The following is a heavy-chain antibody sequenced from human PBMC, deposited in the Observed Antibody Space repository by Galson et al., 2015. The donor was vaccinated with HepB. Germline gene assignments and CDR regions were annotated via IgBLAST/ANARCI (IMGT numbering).Heavy chain of an antibody. Sequence: CAISGDSVSSNSAAWNWIRQSPSRGLEWLGRTYYRSKWYNDYAVSVKSRITINPDTSKNQFSLQLYSVTPEDTAVYYCARGFSSGWYDYYYMDVWGKGTTVTVSS. J-gene: IGHJ6*03. V-gene: IGHV6-1*01. CDR2: TYYRSKWYN. CDR3: ARGFSSGWYDYYYMDV. D-gene: IGHD6-19*01. CDR1: GDSVSSNSAA.